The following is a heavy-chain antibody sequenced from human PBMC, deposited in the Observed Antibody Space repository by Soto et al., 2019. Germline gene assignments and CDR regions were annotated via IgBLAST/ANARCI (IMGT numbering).Heavy chain of an antibody. CDR1: GLTFSSYG. D-gene: IGHD3-3*02. J-gene: IGHJ4*02. CDR3: ARESFSASPNFFDY. Sequence: PGGSLRLSCAASGLTFSSYGMHWVRQAPGKGLEWVSYISLSGSTIYYADSVKGRFTISRDDAKNSLYLQMDSLRADDTAVYYCARESFSASPNFFDYWGQGTLVTVSS. V-gene: IGHV3-48*03. CDR2: ISLSGSTI.